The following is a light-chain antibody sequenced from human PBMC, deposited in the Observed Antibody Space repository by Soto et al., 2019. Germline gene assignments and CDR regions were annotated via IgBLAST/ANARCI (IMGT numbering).Light chain of an antibody. CDR2: DVS. Sequence: EIVMTQSPVALSVSPGERATLSCRASQAIRSDLAWYQQKPGQAPRLLISDVSTRATGIPARFSGSGSGTEFTLTISGLQSEDFAVYYCQQYNNWPPWTFGQGTKVDIK. J-gene: IGKJ1*01. CDR3: QQYNNWPPWT. V-gene: IGKV3-15*01. CDR1: QAIRSD.